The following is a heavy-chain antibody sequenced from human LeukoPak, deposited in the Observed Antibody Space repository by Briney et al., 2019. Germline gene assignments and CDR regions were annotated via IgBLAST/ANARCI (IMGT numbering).Heavy chain of an antibody. Sequence: SETLSLTCTVSGGSISSYYCNWIRQPPGKGLEWIGEIYNGGSANYNPSLQSRVTISVDTSKNEFSLKLSSVTAADTAVYYCVTGYWEFDCWGQGTLVTVSS. CDR2: IYNGGSA. J-gene: IGHJ4*02. D-gene: IGHD2-8*02. CDR1: GGSISSYY. V-gene: IGHV4-59*01. CDR3: VTGYWEFDC.